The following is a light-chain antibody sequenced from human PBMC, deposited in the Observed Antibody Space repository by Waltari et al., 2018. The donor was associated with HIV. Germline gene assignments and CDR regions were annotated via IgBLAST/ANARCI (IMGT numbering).Light chain of an antibody. CDR1: RVAEKI. V-gene: IGLV3-1*01. Sequence: YEVSQSPALSVSAGQRVTISCFGERVAEKIPSWYQQNPGRSPLLIIDERNRRPSWIPDRFSASKSGDTVTLTVSGTQPVDEADYFCQVWDNDIVVFGGGTRLTVL. CDR3: QVWDNDIVV. J-gene: IGLJ2*01. CDR2: ERN.